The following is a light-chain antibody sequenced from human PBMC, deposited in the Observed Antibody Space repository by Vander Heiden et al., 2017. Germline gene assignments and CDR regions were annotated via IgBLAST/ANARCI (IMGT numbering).Light chain of an antibody. CDR2: EGS. V-gene: IGLV2-23*01. Sequence: QSALTQPASVSGSPGQSITISSPGTSSDVGSYNLVSWYQHHPGKAPKLMIYEGSKRPSGVSNRFSGSKSGNTASLTISGLQAEDEADYYCCSYAGSNVVFGGGTKLTVL. CDR3: CSYAGSNVV. J-gene: IGLJ2*01. CDR1: SSDVGSYNL.